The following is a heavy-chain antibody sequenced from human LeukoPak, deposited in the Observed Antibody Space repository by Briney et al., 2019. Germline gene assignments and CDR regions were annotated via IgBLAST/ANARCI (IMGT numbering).Heavy chain of an antibody. CDR2: INPNSGGT. J-gene: IGHJ4*02. Sequence: ASVKVSXKASGYTFTGYYMHWVRQAPGQGLEWMGRINPNSGGTNYAQKFQGRVTMTRDTSISTAYMELSRLRSDDTAVYYCASPTYYYDSSGYCWGQGTLVTVSS. V-gene: IGHV1-2*06. D-gene: IGHD3-22*01. CDR1: GYTFTGYY. CDR3: ASPTYYYDSSGYC.